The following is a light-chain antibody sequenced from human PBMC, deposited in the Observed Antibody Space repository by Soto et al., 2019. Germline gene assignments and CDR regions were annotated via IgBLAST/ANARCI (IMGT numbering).Light chain of an antibody. Sequence: DIQLTQSPSFVSASVGDRVTITCRASQGISSYLAWYQQKPGKAPKLLIFAASTLQNGVPSRFSGSGSGTEFTLTISSLQPEDFATYYCLHLNSYSPDTFGPGTKVDIK. CDR2: AAS. CDR3: LHLNSYSPDT. V-gene: IGKV1-9*01. CDR1: QGISSY. J-gene: IGKJ3*01.